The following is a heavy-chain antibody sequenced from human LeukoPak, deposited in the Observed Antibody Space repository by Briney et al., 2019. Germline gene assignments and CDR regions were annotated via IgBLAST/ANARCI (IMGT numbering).Heavy chain of an antibody. J-gene: IGHJ3*02. CDR3: AKRRGDVKAFDI. Sequence: PGGSLSLSCAPSGFPFSIYAMSWVPRAPGKGLEWVSIIIDSGGGTYYADSVKGRLTISRDNSKNTLYLQMNSLRAEDTAVYYCAKRRGDVKAFDIWGQGTMVTVSS. V-gene: IGHV3-23*01. D-gene: IGHD2-21*01. CDR2: IIDSGGGT. CDR1: GFPFSIYA.